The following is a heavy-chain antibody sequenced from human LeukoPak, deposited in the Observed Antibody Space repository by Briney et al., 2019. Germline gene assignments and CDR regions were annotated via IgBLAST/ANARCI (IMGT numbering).Heavy chain of an antibody. CDR1: GFSFSTYV. CDR3: AKTPRTVGATMLDY. D-gene: IGHD1-26*01. Sequence: PGGSLRLSCAASGFSFSTYVMSWVRQAPGKGLEWVSAISGSGGSTYYADSVKGRFTISRDNSKNMLYMQMSSLRAEDTAVYYCAKTPRTVGATMLDYWGQGMLVTVSS. V-gene: IGHV3-23*01. J-gene: IGHJ4*02. CDR2: ISGSGGST.